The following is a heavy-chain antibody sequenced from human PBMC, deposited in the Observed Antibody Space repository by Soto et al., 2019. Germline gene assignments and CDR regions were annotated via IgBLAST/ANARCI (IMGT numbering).Heavy chain of an antibody. J-gene: IGHJ3*02. D-gene: IGHD6-13*01. Sequence: ASVKVSCKVSGYTLTELSMHWVRQAPGKGLEWMGGFDPEDGETIYAQKFQGRVTMTEDTSTDTAYMELSSLRSEDTAVYYCATARHSHHALDIWGQGTMVTVSS. V-gene: IGHV1-24*01. CDR2: FDPEDGET. CDR3: ATARHSHHALDI. CDR1: GYTLTELS.